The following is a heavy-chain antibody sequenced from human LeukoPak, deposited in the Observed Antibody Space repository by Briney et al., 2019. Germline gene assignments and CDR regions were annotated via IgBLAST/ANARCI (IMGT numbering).Heavy chain of an antibody. Sequence: GESLKISCKGSGYSFTSYWIGWVRQMPGKGLEWMGIIYPGDSDTRYSPSFQGQVTISADKSIGTAYLQWSSLKASDTAMYYSARRQYYYDSSGYYSSVAAFDIWGQGTMVTVSS. CDR1: GYSFTSYW. J-gene: IGHJ3*02. CDR3: ARRQYYYDSSGYYSSVAAFDI. CDR2: IYPGDSDT. V-gene: IGHV5-51*01. D-gene: IGHD3-22*01.